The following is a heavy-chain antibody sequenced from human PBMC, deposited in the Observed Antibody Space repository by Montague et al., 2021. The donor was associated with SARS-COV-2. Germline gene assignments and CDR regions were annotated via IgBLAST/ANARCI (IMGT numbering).Heavy chain of an antibody. V-gene: IGHV4-39*01. Sequence: SETLSLTCTVSGGSISSSSYYWGWIRQPPGKGLEWIGNIYYSGSTYYHSSLQSRVTISVDTSKNQFSLRLPSVTAADTAVYYCARPSWFSAYSSEYCFDYWGQGTLVAVSS. CDR1: GGSISSSSYY. J-gene: IGHJ4*02. D-gene: IGHD3-10*01. CDR2: IYYSGST. CDR3: ARPSWFSAYSSEYCFDY.